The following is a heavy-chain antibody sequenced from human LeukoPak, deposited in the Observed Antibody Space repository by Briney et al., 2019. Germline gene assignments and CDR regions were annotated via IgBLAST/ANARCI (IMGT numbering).Heavy chain of an antibody. Sequence: KPAETLSLTCSVSSGFISNYYWSWIRQPAGKGLEWIGRISTSGNTNYSPSLKSRVTMSVDTSKNQFFLNLRSVTAADTAAYYCARDSRYYDFWSGYLDYWGQGALVTVSS. V-gene: IGHV4-4*07. CDR2: ISTSGNT. CDR1: SGFISNYY. D-gene: IGHD3-3*01. CDR3: ARDSRYYDFWSGYLDY. J-gene: IGHJ4*02.